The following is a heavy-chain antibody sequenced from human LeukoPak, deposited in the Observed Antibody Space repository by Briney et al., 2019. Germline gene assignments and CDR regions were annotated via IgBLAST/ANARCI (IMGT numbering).Heavy chain of an antibody. V-gene: IGHV3-7*05. Sequence: PGGSLRLSCAASGFTFSSYSMSWVRQAPGKGLEWVANINQDGSEKYYVDSVKGRFTISRDNAKNSLYLQMNSLRAEDTAVYYCARLIRPYFDYWGQGTLVTVSS. CDR3: ARLIRPYFDY. J-gene: IGHJ4*02. CDR1: GFTFSSYS. CDR2: INQDGSEK.